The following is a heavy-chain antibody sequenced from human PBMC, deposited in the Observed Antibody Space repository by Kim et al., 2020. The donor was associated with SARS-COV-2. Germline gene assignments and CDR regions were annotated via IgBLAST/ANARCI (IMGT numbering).Heavy chain of an antibody. V-gene: IGHV4-31*03. CDR2: IYYSGST. Sequence: SETLSLTCTVSGGSISSGGYYWSWIRQHPGKGLEWIGYIYYSGSTYYNPSLKSRVTISVDTSKNQFSLKLSSVTAADTAVYYCARRGRTRFFDYWGQGTLVTVSS. J-gene: IGHJ4*02. D-gene: IGHD2-2*01. CDR3: ARRGRTRFFDY. CDR1: GGSISSGGYY.